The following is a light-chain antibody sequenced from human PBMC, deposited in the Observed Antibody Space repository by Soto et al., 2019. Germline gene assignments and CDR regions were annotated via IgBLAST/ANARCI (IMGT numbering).Light chain of an antibody. V-gene: IGKV1-12*01. CDR2: AAS. CDR1: QGIRSW. J-gene: IGKJ4*01. CDR3: QQGDSFPLT. Sequence: DLQMTQSPSSVSGSVGDRVIITCRASQGIRSWLAWYQQKPGKAPKVLIYAASSLQSGVPSRFSGSGSGTYFTLTISSLQAEDVATYYCQQGDSFPLTFGGGTKVEIK.